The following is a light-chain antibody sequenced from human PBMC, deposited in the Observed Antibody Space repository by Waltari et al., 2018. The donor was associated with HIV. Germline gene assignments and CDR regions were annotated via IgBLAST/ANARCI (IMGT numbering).Light chain of an antibody. CDR3: SSYTRSSTHVV. J-gene: IGLJ2*01. Sequence: QSAPTQPAPVSGSPGQSITISRTGTSSDAGGYNYVSWYQQHPGKAPKLMIYEVSNRPSGVSNRFSGSKSGNTASLTISGLQAEDEADYYCSSYTRSSTHVVFGGGTKLTVL. CDR2: EVS. V-gene: IGLV2-14*01. CDR1: SSDAGGYNY.